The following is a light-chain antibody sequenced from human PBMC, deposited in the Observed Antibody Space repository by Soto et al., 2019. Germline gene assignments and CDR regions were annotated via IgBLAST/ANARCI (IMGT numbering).Light chain of an antibody. J-gene: IGKJ4*01. Sequence: DIQMTQSPSSLSASVGDRVTIACRASQGISNYLAWYQQKPGKVPKLLICTASTLQSGVPSRFSGSGSGTEFTLTISSLEPEEGVTYYCQYYNSAPPLTFGGGTKVEI. CDR3: QYYNSAPPLT. CDR1: QGISNY. V-gene: IGKV1-27*01. CDR2: TAS.